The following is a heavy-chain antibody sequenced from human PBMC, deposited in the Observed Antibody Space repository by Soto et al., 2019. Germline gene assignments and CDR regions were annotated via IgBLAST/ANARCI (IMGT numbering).Heavy chain of an antibody. V-gene: IGHV3-33*01. CDR1: GFRFSNFQ. CDR2: IWSDGSRE. CDR3: VRDGEVGGWKFDY. D-gene: IGHD1-1*01. J-gene: IGHJ4*02. Sequence: QVQLVESGGGLVQPGRSLRLSCAASGFRFSNFQMHWVRQAPGRGLEWVAMIWSDGSREVYADSVRGRFSISRENSMNTLIVQMNSLTIDDTAVYYCVRDGEVGGWKFDYWGQGTLVTVSS.